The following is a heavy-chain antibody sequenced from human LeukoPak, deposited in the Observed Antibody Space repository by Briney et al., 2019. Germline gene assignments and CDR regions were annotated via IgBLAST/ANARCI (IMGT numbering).Heavy chain of an antibody. CDR1: EFTFSSYD. CDR3: ARGSVGSSWTPFDY. Sequence: AGGSLRLSCAASEFTFSSYDMHWVRQATGKGLEWVSAIGTAGDTYYPGSVKGRFTISRENAKNSLYLQMNSLRAGDTAVYYCARGSVGSSWTPFDYWGQGTLVTVSS. V-gene: IGHV3-13*01. D-gene: IGHD6-13*01. J-gene: IGHJ4*02. CDR2: IGTAGDT.